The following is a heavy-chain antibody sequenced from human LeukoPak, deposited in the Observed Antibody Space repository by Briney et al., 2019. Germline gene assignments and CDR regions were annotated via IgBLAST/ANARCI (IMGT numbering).Heavy chain of an antibody. Sequence: ASVKVSCKASSYSFTSYGFSWVRQAPGQGLEWMGWISAYDGNTNYAQKLQGRVTMTTDTSTSTAYMELRSLRSDDTAVYYCARALFQIVVVTSFDYWGQGTLVTVSS. D-gene: IGHD3-22*01. CDR3: ARALFQIVVVTSFDY. J-gene: IGHJ4*02. CDR2: ISAYDGNT. V-gene: IGHV1-18*01. CDR1: SYSFTSYG.